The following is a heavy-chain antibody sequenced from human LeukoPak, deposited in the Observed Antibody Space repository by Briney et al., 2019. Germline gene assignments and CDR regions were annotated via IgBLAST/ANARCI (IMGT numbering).Heavy chain of an antibody. CDR3: AAGTPMYYSDTSGYYKEYGMDV. J-gene: IGHJ6*02. CDR1: GGTFSSYA. Sequence: ASVKVSCKASGGTFSSYAISWVRQAPGQGLEWMGGIIPIFGTANYAQKFQGRVTITADESTSTAYMELSSLRSEDTAVYYCAAGTPMYYSDTSGYYKEYGMDVWGQGTTVTVSS. CDR2: IIPIFGTA. V-gene: IGHV1-69*13. D-gene: IGHD3-22*01.